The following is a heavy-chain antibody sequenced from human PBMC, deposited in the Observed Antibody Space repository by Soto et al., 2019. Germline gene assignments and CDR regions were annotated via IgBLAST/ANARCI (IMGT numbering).Heavy chain of an antibody. D-gene: IGHD6-6*01. J-gene: IGHJ4*02. CDR3: ARDLYSSSARYFDY. Sequence: EVQLVESGGGLVKPGGSLRLSCAASGFTFSSYSMNWVRQAPGKGLEWVSSISSSSSYIYYADSVKGRFTISSDNAKNSLYLQMNSLRAADTAVYYCARDLYSSSARYFDYLGQGTLVTVSS. CDR2: ISSSSSYI. V-gene: IGHV3-21*01. CDR1: GFTFSSYS.